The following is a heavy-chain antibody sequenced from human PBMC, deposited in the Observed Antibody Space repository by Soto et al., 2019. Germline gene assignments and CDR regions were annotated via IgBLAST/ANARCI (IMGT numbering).Heavy chain of an antibody. Sequence: QVQLVESGGGLVEPGGSLRLSCAASGFRGSDHYMTWIRQSPGKGLEWVSKISSSGTTMYYAESVKGRFTVSRDNAKNSLYLEMNSLRAEDTAVYYCAGDPYYYGSAFWGQGTLVTVSS. CDR1: GFRGSDHY. J-gene: IGHJ4*02. V-gene: IGHV3-11*01. CDR3: AGDPYYYGSAF. CDR2: ISSSGTTM. D-gene: IGHD3-10*01.